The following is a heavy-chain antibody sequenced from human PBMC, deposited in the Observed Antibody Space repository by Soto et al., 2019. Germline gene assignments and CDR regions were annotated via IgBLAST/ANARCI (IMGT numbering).Heavy chain of an antibody. Sequence: SVKVSCKASGGTFSSYTISWVRQAPGQVLEWMGRIIPILGIANYAQKFQGRVTITADKSTSTAYMELRSLRSDDTAVYYCAISVYYDSSGSSRYGMDVWGQGTTVTVSS. CDR1: GGTFSSYT. CDR3: AISVYYDSSGSSRYGMDV. V-gene: IGHV1-69*02. CDR2: IIPILGIA. D-gene: IGHD3-22*01. J-gene: IGHJ6*02.